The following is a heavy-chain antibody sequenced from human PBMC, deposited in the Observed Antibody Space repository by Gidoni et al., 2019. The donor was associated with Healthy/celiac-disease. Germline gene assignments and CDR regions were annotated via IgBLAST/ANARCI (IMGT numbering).Heavy chain of an antibody. V-gene: IGHV1-69*01. CDR1: GGTFSIHA. J-gene: IGHJ6*02. Sequence: QVQLVQSGAEVKKPGPSVKVSCKASGGTFSIHAISWVRQAPGQGLEWMGGIIPIFGTTNYAQKFQGSVTITADESTSTAYMELSSLRSEDTAVYYCARGRGGYYYYYGMDVWGQGTTVTVSS. CDR3: ARGRGGYYYYYGMDV. D-gene: IGHD2-15*01. CDR2: IIPIFGTT.